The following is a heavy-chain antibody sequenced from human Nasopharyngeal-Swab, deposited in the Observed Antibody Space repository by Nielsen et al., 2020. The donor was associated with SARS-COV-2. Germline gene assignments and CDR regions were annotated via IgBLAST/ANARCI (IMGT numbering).Heavy chain of an antibody. V-gene: IGHV4-31*02. CDR3: ARYPSSSWSSYGMDV. D-gene: IGHD6-13*01. J-gene: IGHJ6*02. Sequence: WILQPPGKGLEWIGYIYYTGSTYCNPSLKSRVTISVDTPKNQFSLKLTSVTAADTAVYYCARYPSSSWSSYGMDVWGQGTTVTVSS. CDR2: IYYTGST.